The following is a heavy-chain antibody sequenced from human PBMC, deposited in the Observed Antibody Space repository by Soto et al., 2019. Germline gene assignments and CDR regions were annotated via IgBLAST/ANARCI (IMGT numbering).Heavy chain of an antibody. Sequence: ASVKVSCKASGYTFTGYYMHWVRQAPGQGLELMGWINPNSGGTNYAQKFQGWVTMTRDTSISTAYMELSRLRSDDTAVYYCAREGIAAAGTHGMDVWGQGTTVTVSS. D-gene: IGHD6-13*01. CDR3: AREGIAAAGTHGMDV. V-gene: IGHV1-2*04. J-gene: IGHJ6*02. CDR2: INPNSGGT. CDR1: GYTFTGYY.